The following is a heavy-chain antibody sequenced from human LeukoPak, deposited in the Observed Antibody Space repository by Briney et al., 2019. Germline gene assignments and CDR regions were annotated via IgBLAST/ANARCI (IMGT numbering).Heavy chain of an antibody. CDR3: ARDYTIVGVADAFDI. V-gene: IGHV3-21*01. J-gene: IGHJ3*02. Sequence: PGGSLRLSCAASGFTFSSYSMNWVRQAPGKGLEWVSSISSSSSYIYYADSVKGRFTISRDNAKNSLYLQMNSLRAEDTAVYYCARDYTIVGVADAFDIWGQGTMVTVSS. D-gene: IGHD3-3*01. CDR2: ISSSSSYI. CDR1: GFTFSSYS.